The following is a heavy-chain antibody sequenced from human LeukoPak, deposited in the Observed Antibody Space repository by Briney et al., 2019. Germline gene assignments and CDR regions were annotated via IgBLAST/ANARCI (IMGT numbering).Heavy chain of an antibody. CDR1: GFTFSSYG. CDR3: AKDIVVVVGRDYFDY. V-gene: IGHV3-30*18. D-gene: IGHD2-15*01. Sequence: GRSLRLPCAASGFTFSSYGMHWVRQAPGKGLEWVAVISYDGSNKYYADSVKGRFTISRDNSKNTLYLQMNSLRAEDTAVYYCAKDIVVVVGRDYFDYWGQGTLVTVSS. CDR2: ISYDGSNK. J-gene: IGHJ4*02.